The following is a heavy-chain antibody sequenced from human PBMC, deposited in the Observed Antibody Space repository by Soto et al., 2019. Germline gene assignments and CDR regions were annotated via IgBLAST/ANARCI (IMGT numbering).Heavy chain of an antibody. J-gene: IGHJ6*03. CDR2: INRDGSTI. V-gene: IGHV3-74*01. CDR3: ARDEGYMDV. CDR1: GFTFSSYW. Sequence: PGGSLRLSCAASGFTFSSYWMHWVRQAPGKGLVWLSRINRDGSTISYADSVKGRFTISRDNAKNTLYLDMNSLRAEDTAVYYCARDEGYMDVWGKGTTVTVSS.